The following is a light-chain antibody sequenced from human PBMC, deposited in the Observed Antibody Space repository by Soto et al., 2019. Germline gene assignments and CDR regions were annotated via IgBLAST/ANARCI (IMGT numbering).Light chain of an antibody. CDR1: KLGDKY. V-gene: IGLV3-1*01. CDR2: LSN. J-gene: IGLJ2*01. CDR3: QAWDSSTVI. Sequence: SYELTQPPSVSVSPGQTASITCSGHKLGDKYASWYQQKPGQSPVMLIYLSNNRPSGIPERFSGSNSGNTATLTISGTQAVDEADYYCQAWDSSTVIFGGGTKVTVL.